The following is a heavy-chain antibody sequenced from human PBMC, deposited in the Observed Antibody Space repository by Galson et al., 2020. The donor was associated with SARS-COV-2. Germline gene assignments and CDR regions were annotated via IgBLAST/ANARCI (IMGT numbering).Heavy chain of an antibody. J-gene: IGHJ2*01. CDR2: ISYDGSNK. D-gene: IGHD2-15*01. Sequence: GESLKISCAASGFTFSSYAMHWVRQTPGKGLEWVALISYDGSNKYYADSVKGRFTISRDNSKNTLYLQMNSLRAEDTAVYYCARAFGGSPYWFFDLWGRGTLVTVSS. CDR3: ARAFGGSPYWFFDL. CDR1: GFTFSSYA. V-gene: IGHV3-30*04.